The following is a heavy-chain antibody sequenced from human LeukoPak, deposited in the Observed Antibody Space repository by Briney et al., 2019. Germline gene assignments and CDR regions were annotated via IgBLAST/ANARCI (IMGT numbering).Heavy chain of an antibody. CDR1: GDSISTYY. CDR2: IYSSDTT. Sequence: SETLSLTCTVSGDSISTYYWSWIRQPPGKGLEYIGYIYSSDTTNYNPSLKSRVTILVDTSKNQFSLRLSSVTAADTAVYYCARVRSYYGSVTGKSYYFDYWGQGALVTVSS. CDR3: ARVRSYYGSVTGKSYYFDY. D-gene: IGHD3-10*01. J-gene: IGHJ4*02. V-gene: IGHV4-59*01.